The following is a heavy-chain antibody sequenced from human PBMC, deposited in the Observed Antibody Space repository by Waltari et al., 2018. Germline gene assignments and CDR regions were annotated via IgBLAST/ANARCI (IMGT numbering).Heavy chain of an antibody. Sequence: VQSGAEVMKPGASVKVSCRVSRGAIPDHSIHWVRQAPGQGLEWMGWINPNGGATNYAQRFQGRITLTWDTSISTAYMEFRSLTSADTAVYFCAREYCGGECRLFDHWGPGTLVTVAS. CDR2: INPNGGAT. J-gene: IGHJ4*02. CDR3: AREYCGGECRLFDH. CDR1: RGAIPDHS. V-gene: IGHV1-2*02. D-gene: IGHD2-21*01.